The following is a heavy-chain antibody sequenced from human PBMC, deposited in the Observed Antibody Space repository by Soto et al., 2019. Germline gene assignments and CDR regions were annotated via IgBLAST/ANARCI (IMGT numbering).Heavy chain of an antibody. D-gene: IGHD2-8*01. J-gene: IGHJ4*02. Sequence: QVQLVQSGAEVKKPGASVKVSCKASGYTFTGYYMHWVRQAPGQGLEWMGWINPNSGGTNYAQKFQGGVTKNRDTSISTAYMELSRLRSDGTAVYYCARGPPSLGYCTNGVCYSIDYWGQGTLVTVSS. V-gene: IGHV1-2*02. CDR2: INPNSGGT. CDR1: GYTFTGYY. CDR3: ARGPPSLGYCTNGVCYSIDY.